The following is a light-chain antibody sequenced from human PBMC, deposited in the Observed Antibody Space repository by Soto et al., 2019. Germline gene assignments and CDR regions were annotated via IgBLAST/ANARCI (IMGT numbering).Light chain of an antibody. V-gene: IGKV3-15*01. Sequence: EIVMTQSPATLSVSPGESATLSCGASQSVSSNLAWYQQKPLQAPRLLVYGASTRATGIPARFSGSGSATEFTPTISSLQSEDFAVYYCQQYNNWPPITFGQGTRLAIK. CDR3: QQYNNWPPIT. J-gene: IGKJ5*01. CDR1: QSVSSN. CDR2: GAS.